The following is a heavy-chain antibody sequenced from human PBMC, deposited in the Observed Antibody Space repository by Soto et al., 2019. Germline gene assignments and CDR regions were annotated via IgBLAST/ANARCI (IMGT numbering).Heavy chain of an antibody. CDR1: GFTFSSYA. CDR3: AKDFLIVVVGYGMDV. D-gene: IGHD2-15*01. V-gene: IGHV3-23*01. J-gene: IGHJ6*02. Sequence: GGSLRLSCAASGFTFSSYAMSWVRQAPGKGLEWVSAISGSGGSTYYADSVKGRFTISRDNSKNTLYLQMNSLRAEDTAVYYCAKDFLIVVVGYGMDVWGQGTTVTVSS. CDR2: ISGSGGST.